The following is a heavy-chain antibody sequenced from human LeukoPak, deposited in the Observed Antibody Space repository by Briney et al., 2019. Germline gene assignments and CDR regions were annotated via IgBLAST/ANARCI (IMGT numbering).Heavy chain of an antibody. V-gene: IGHV3-23*01. CDR1: GFTFNNYP. CDR2: ITGGTDST. Sequence: GGSLRLSCAASGFTFNNYPISWVRQTPGKGLEWVSAITGGTDSTYYADSVKGRFTISRDNSKNTLYLQMNSLRAEDTAVYYCARETTPYSIDYWGQGTLVTVSS. D-gene: IGHD6-13*01. CDR3: ARETTPYSIDY. J-gene: IGHJ4*02.